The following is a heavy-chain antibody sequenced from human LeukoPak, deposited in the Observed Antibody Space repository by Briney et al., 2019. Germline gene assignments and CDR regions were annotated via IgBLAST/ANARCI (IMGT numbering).Heavy chain of an antibody. J-gene: IGHJ5*02. Sequence: GGSLRLSCAASGFTFSNSAMSWVRQAPGKGLEWVSAISGSGGSTYYAASVKGRFTISRDNSKNTLYLQMNSLRAEDTAVYYCAKERGYYDSSGYYRNWFDPWGQGTLVTVSS. CDR2: ISGSGGST. CDR3: AKERGYYDSSGYYRNWFDP. CDR1: GFTFSNSA. V-gene: IGHV3-23*01. D-gene: IGHD3-22*01.